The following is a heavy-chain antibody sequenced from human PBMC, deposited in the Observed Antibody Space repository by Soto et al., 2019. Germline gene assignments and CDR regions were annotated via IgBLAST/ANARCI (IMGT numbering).Heavy chain of an antibody. J-gene: IGHJ4*02. D-gene: IGHD3-22*01. CDR1: GFTFSSYS. V-gene: IGHV3-21*01. Sequence: GGSLRLSCAASGFTFSSYSMNWVRQAPGKGLEWVSSISSSSSYIYYADSVKGRFTISRDNAKNSLYLQMNSLRAEDTAVYYCARDLGEYYYDSSGYWNYCGQGTLVTV. CDR3: ARDLGEYYYDSSGYWNY. CDR2: ISSSSSYI.